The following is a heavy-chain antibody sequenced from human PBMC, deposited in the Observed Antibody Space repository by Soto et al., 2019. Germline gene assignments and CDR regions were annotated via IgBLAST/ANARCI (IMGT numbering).Heavy chain of an antibody. CDR1: GFTFSSYS. D-gene: IGHD2-15*01. J-gene: IGHJ5*02. CDR2: FRTGGDDGTT. CDR3: VRGGGGGLFDP. Sequence: GGSLRLSCAASGFTFSSYSMSWVRQAPGKGLEWVSGFRTGGDDGTTYYADSVKGRFTISRDNAKRSLYLQMMSLTAEDTAIYYCVRGGGGGLFDPWGQGTMVTVSS. V-gene: IGHV3-23*01.